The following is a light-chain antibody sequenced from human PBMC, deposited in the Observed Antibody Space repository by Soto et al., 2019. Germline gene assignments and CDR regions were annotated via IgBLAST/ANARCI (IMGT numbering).Light chain of an antibody. V-gene: IGKV2-28*01. Sequence: DIVMTQSPLSLPVTPGEPASISCRSSQSLLHSNGYNYLDWYLQKPGQSPQLLIYLGSNRASGVPDRFSGSGTSTDFTLKISRVEAEDVWVSYCMQTLQTPLTFGGGTKVEIK. CDR3: MQTLQTPLT. CDR1: QSLLHSNGYNY. CDR2: LGS. J-gene: IGKJ4*01.